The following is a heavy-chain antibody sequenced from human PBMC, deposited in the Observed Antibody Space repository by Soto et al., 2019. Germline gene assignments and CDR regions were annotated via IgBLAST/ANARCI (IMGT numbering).Heavy chain of an antibody. CDR1: GFTFSSDD. D-gene: IGHD6-19*01. CDR2: ISSSGSTK. V-gene: IGHV3-48*03. CDR3: ARDRRLLYCSGWCRNLFGP. J-gene: IGHJ5*02. Sequence: PGGSLRLSCAASGFTFSSDDMNWVRQAPGKGLEWVSSISSSGSTKYYADSVKGRFTISRDNAKDSLYLQMNSLRAEDTAVYYCARDRRLLYCSGWCRNLFGPWGQGTLVTVSS.